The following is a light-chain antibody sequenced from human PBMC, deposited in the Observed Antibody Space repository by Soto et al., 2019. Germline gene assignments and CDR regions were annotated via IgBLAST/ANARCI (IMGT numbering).Light chain of an antibody. CDR1: NIGSKS. CDR2: DDG. V-gene: IGLV3-21*02. Sequence: SYELTQPPSVSVAPGQTARISCGGNNIGSKSVHWYQQRPGQAPVLVVYDDGDRPSVIPERFSASNSGITATLTISRVEAGDEADYYCQVWANPVVFGGGTKLTVL. CDR3: QVWANPVV. J-gene: IGLJ2*01.